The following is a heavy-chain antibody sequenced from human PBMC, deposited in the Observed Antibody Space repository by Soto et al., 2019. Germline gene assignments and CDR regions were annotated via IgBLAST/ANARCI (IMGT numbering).Heavy chain of an antibody. CDR3: ARDECSSGSCLSDY. J-gene: IGHJ4*02. CDR2: ISSSSSYI. Sequence: EVQLVESGGGLVKPGGSLRLSCAASGFTFSSYSMNWVRHAPGKGLEWLSSISSSSSYIYYADSVKGRFTVSRDNAKNSLYLQMNSLRAEDTVVYYCARDECSSGSCLSDYRGQGTLVTVSS. D-gene: IGHD3-22*01. CDR1: GFTFSSYS. V-gene: IGHV3-21*01.